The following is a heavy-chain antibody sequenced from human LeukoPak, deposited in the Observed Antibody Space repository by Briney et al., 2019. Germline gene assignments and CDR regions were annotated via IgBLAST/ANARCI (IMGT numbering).Heavy chain of an antibody. Sequence: SETLSLTCTVSGGSISSHYGSWIRQPPGKGGEWVGYMYYRGSTNYNPSLKSRVTISVDTSKNQFSLKLSSVTAADTAVYYCARVTTGTTGYYYYYYYMDVWGKGTTVTVSS. CDR2: MYYRGST. CDR1: GGSISSHY. J-gene: IGHJ6*03. CDR3: ARVTTGTTGYYYYYYYMDV. D-gene: IGHD1-7*01. V-gene: IGHV4-59*11.